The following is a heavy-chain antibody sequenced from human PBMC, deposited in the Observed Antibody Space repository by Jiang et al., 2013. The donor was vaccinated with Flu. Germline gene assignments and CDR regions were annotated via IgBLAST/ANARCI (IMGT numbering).Heavy chain of an antibody. CDR1: VTTFSSHG. Sequence: SVKVVLLRLLVTTFSSHGINWVRQAPGQGLEWMGWISPYNGYTNYAQKLQGRVTLVTDTSTSTAYMELRSLRSDDTAVYYCTRVSGGAPVYYFDYWGQGALVTVSS. V-gene: IGHV1-18*01. D-gene: IGHD2-8*02. CDR3: TRVSGGAPVYYFDY. J-gene: IGHJ4*02. CDR2: ISPYNGYT.